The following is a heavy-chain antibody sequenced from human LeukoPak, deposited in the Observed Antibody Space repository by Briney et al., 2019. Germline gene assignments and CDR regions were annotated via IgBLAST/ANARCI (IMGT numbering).Heavy chain of an antibody. CDR3: AKLLGTVTTYDS. J-gene: IGHJ4*02. V-gene: IGHV3-7*01. CDR1: GFTFSGNW. Sequence: AGSLILSCEASGFTFSGNWMSWVRQVPGKGLEWVASINPDGSQKLYVESVKGRFTISRDNTRRSLYLQMNSLGSDDTAMYYCAKLLGTVTTYDSWGQGTRVTVSS. CDR2: INPDGSQK. D-gene: IGHD2/OR15-2a*01.